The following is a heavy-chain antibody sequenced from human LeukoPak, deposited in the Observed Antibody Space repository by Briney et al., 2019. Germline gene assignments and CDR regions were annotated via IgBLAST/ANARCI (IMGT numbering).Heavy chain of an antibody. D-gene: IGHD2-2*02. CDR3: ARVDCSSTSCYTPQYYFDY. V-gene: IGHV4-61*05. Sequence: SETLSLTCTVSGGSISSSSYYWGWIRQPPGKGLEWIGYIYYSGSTNYNPSLKSRVTISVDTSKNQFSLKLSSVTAADTAVYYCARVDCSSTSCYTPQYYFDYWGQGTLVTVSS. J-gene: IGHJ4*02. CDR2: IYYSGST. CDR1: GGSISSSSYY.